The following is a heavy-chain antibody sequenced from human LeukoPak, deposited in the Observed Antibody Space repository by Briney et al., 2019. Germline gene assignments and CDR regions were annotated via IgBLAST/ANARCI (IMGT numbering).Heavy chain of an antibody. V-gene: IGHV3-53*01. Sequence: GGSLRLSCAASGFSVSSNYMTWVRQAPGKGLEWVSVIYSGGSTDYADSVKGRFTISRDNAKNSLYLQMNSLRAEDTAVYYCAREARFYYGSNGYWGQGTLVTVSS. CDR2: IYSGGST. D-gene: IGHD3-10*01. CDR1: GFSVSSNY. CDR3: AREARFYYGSNGY. J-gene: IGHJ4*02.